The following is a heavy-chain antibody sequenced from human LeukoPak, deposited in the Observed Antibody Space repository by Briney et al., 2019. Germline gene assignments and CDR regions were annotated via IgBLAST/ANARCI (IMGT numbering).Heavy chain of an antibody. J-gene: IGHJ6*03. CDR1: GGSITSYY. CDR2: IYTSGST. V-gene: IGHV4-4*07. Sequence: SQTLSLTCTVSGGSITSYYWSCIREPAGKGLEWIGRIYTSGSTNYNPSLKSRVTMSVDTSKNQFSLKLSSVTAADTAVYYCARVYTIFGVAYYMDVWGKGTTVTVSS. D-gene: IGHD3-3*01. CDR3: ARVYTIFGVAYYMDV.